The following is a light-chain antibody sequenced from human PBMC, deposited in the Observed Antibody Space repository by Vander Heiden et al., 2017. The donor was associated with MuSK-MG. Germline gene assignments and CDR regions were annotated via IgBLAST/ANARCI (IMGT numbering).Light chain of an antibody. V-gene: IGKV1-27*01. CDR2: AAS. CDR3: QKYNSDPPIT. Sequence: DIQMTQSPSSLSASVGDRVTITCRASQGISNYLAWYQQKPGKGPKLLIYAASTLQAGVPSRFSGSGYGTDFTLTISSRQPEDVATYYCQKYNSDPPITFGGGTKVEIK. CDR1: QGISNY. J-gene: IGKJ4*01.